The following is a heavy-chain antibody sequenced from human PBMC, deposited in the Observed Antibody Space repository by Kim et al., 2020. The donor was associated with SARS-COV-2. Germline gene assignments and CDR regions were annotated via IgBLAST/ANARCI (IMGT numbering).Heavy chain of an antibody. V-gene: IGHV1-3*01. CDR3: ARSKSKSSSLGAFDY. Sequence: QEFQGRVTITRDTSASTAYMELSSLRSEDTAVYYCARSKSKSSSLGAFDYWGQGTLVTVSS. J-gene: IGHJ4*02. D-gene: IGHD6-6*01.